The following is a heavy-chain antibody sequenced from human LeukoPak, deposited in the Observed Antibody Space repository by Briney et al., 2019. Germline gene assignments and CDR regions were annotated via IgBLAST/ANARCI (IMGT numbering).Heavy chain of an antibody. D-gene: IGHD2-2*01. CDR1: GYTFTGFY. CDR2: INPDRGGT. CDR3: VREDFVVIPAAMRGDY. Sequence: ASVKVSCKASGYTFTGFYIHWVRQAPGQGLEWMGWINPDRGGTSYAQKFQGRVTLTRDTSINTAYMELSGLTSDDTAMYYCVREDFVVIPAAMRGDYWGQGTLVIVSS. V-gene: IGHV1-2*02. J-gene: IGHJ4*02.